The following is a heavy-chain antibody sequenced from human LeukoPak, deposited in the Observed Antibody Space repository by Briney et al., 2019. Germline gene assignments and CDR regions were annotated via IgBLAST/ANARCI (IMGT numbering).Heavy chain of an antibody. D-gene: IGHD3-22*01. CDR1: GYTFTGYY. V-gene: IGHV1-2*02. J-gene: IGHJ4*02. CDR2: INPNSGGT. Sequence: GASVKVSCKASGYTFTGYYMHWVRQAPGQGLEWMGWINPNSGGTNYAQKFQGRVTMTRDTSISTAYMELSRLRSDDTAVYYCARASLYYDSSGYSRPIDYWGQGTLVTVSS. CDR3: ARASLYYDSSGYSRPIDY.